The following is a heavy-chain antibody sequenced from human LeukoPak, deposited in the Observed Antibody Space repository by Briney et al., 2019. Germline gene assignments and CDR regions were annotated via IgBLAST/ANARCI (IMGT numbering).Heavy chain of an antibody. Sequence: GGSLRLSCAASGFTFSSYAMHWVRQAPGKGLEWVAVISYDGSNKYYADSVKGRFTISRDNSKNTLYLQMNSLRAEDTAVYYCAKVYVQSSFDYWGQGTLVTVSS. V-gene: IGHV3-30-3*01. CDR3: AKVYVQSSFDY. D-gene: IGHD4-11*01. CDR2: ISYDGSNK. J-gene: IGHJ4*02. CDR1: GFTFSSYA.